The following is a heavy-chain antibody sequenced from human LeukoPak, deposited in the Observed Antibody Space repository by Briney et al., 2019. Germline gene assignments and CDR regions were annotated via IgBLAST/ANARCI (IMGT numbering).Heavy chain of an antibody. D-gene: IGHD3-10*01. J-gene: IGHJ5*02. CDR3: ASMANWFDP. CDR2: IYHSGST. V-gene: IGHV4-38-2*02. Sequence: SETLSLTCTVSGYSISSGYYWGWIRQPPGKGLEWIGSIYHSGSTYYNPSLKSRVTISVDTSKNQFSLKLSSVTAADTAVYYCASMANWFDPWGQGTLVTVSS. CDR1: GYSISSGYY.